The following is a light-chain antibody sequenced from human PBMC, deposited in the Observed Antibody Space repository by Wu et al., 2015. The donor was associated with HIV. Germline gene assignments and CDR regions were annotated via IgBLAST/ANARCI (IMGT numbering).Light chain of an antibody. Sequence: EIVMTQSPVTLSVSPGAGVTLSCRASQSVGSNLAWYQQKPGQAPRLLIYAASTRAAGIPNKFSGYGSGTQFTLSISSVEPEDFAVYYCQQYSSSPLTFGPGTK. V-gene: IGKV3-15*01. J-gene: IGKJ3*01. CDR1: QSVGSN. CDR2: AAS. CDR3: QQYSSSPLT.